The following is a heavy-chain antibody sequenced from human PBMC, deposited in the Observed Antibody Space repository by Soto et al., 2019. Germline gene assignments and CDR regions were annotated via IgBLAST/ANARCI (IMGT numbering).Heavy chain of an antibody. CDR3: ARDHYSNYYYYGMDV. J-gene: IGHJ6*02. D-gene: IGHD4-4*01. CDR2: INPNSGGT. Sequence: ASVAVSCQXSGYTFTGYYMHWVRQAPGQGLEWMGWINPNSGGTNYAQKFQGWVTMTRDTSISTAYMELSRLRSDDTAVYYCARDHYSNYYYYGMDVWGQGTTVTVSS. CDR1: GYTFTGYY. V-gene: IGHV1-2*04.